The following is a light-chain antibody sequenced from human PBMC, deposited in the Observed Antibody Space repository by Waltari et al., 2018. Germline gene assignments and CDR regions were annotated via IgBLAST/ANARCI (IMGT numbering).Light chain of an antibody. J-gene: IGKJ2*01. CDR1: LSLLHSNGYTH. CDR3: LQALQTPYT. CDR2: VVS. Sequence: EIVMTQSPRSLPVTPGEPASISCRSSLSLLHSNGYTHLNWYLQKPGQSPQLLIYVVSNRASGVPDRFSGSGSDADFTLKISRVEAEDVGVYYCLQALQTPYTFGQGTKLEIK. V-gene: IGKV2-28*01.